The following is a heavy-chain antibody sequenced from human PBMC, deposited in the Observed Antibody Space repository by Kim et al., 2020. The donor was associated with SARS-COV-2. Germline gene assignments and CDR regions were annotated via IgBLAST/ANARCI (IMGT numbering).Heavy chain of an antibody. CDR3: ATSIAAARYYLDY. J-gene: IGHJ4*02. D-gene: IGHD6-13*01. V-gene: IGHV4-31*02. Sequence: NPSHKSRVTISVDTSKNQFSLKLSSVTAADTAVYYCATSIAAARYYLDYWGQGTLVTVSS.